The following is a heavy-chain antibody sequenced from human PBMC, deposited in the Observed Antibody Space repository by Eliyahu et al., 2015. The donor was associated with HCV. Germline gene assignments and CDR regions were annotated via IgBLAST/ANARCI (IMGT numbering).Heavy chain of an antibody. Sequence: QVXLQESGPGXVKPSETLSXTCSXSGDXINFNYWSWIRXPPGKGLEWIGYVYYSGSTYYKSSLXSRLNILIDTSKNQFSLMLRSVTAADTAVYYCARTVERGRDYYMDVWGQGTTVIVSS. CDR1: GDXINFNY. CDR2: VYYSGST. V-gene: IGHV4-59*01. J-gene: IGHJ6*02. CDR3: ARTVERGRDYYMDV. D-gene: IGHD2-21*01.